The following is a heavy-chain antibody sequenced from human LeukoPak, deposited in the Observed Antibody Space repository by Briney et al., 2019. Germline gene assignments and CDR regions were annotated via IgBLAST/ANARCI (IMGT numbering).Heavy chain of an antibody. V-gene: IGHV3-21*01. CDR1: GFTFSSYN. CDR2: ISSSSSYI. D-gene: IGHD2-21*01. CDR3: ARDHIAWYYMDV. J-gene: IGHJ6*03. Sequence: GGSLRLSCAASGFTFSSYNMNWVRQAPGKGLEWVSSISSSSSYIYYADSVKGRFTISRDNAKNSLYLQMNSLRAEDTAVYYCARDHIAWYYMDVWGKGTTVTVSS.